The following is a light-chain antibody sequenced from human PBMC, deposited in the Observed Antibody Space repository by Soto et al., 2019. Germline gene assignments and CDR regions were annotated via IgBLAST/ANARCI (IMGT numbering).Light chain of an antibody. V-gene: IGKV3-20*01. CDR2: GAS. CDR1: QSLSSTY. Sequence: DIVLTQSPGTLSLSPGERATLSCRASQSLSSTYVAWYQQRPGQAPRLLIYGASSRATGIPDRFSGSGSGTDFTLTISRLEPEDFAVYYCQQYGSSPYTFGQGTKLEIK. J-gene: IGKJ2*01. CDR3: QQYGSSPYT.